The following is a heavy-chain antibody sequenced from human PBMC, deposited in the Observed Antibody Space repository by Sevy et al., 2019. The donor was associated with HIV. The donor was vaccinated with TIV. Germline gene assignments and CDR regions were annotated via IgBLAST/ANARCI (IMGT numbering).Heavy chain of an antibody. CDR3: ASGHVKDGDLGDSYFYAMDL. V-gene: IGHV3-11*01. Sequence: GGSLRLSCAASGFTFSDYYMSWIRQAPGKGLEWIAYISGSENTEFYADSVKVRFTISRDNAKNSQNLQMSSLRADDTAVYYGASGHVKDGDLGDSYFYAMDLWGQGTTVTVSS. J-gene: IGHJ6*02. CDR2: ISGSENTE. D-gene: IGHD4-17*01. CDR1: GFTFSDYY.